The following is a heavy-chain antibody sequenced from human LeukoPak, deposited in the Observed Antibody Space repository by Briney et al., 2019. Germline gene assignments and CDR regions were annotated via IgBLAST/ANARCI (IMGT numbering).Heavy chain of an antibody. J-gene: IGHJ4*02. CDR1: GYPFTSYW. CDR2: IYPGDSDT. V-gene: IGHV5-51*01. D-gene: IGHD5-18*01. CDR3: ARHEEGGYSYGLGDY. Sequence: GGSLKISFKGSGYPFTSYWIGWVRPVPGKGLEWMGIIYPGDSDTRYSPSFQGQVTISADKSISTAYLQWSSLKASDTAMYYCARHEEGGYSYGLGDYWGQGTLVTVSS.